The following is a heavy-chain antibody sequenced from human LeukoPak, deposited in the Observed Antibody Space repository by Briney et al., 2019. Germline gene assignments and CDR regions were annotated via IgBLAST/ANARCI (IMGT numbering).Heavy chain of an antibody. D-gene: IGHD3/OR15-3a*01. V-gene: IGHV3-53*01. J-gene: IGHJ4*02. CDR3: ARVHLDGLYCFDY. Sequence: AGGSLRLSCAVSGFTVSSNYMSWVRQAPGKGLEWISVIYSGGSTYYEDSVKGRFTISRDSSKNTLFLQMNSLRAEDTAVYYCARVHLDGLYCFDYWGQGTLVTVSS. CDR1: GFTVSSNY. CDR2: IYSGGST.